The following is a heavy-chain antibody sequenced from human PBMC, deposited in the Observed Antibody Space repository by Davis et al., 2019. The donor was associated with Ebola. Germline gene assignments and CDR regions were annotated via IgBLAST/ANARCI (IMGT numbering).Heavy chain of an antibody. V-gene: IGHV1-18*01. CDR2: ISAYNGNT. CDR3: ARDFRIAARPVPGY. J-gene: IGHJ4*02. Sequence: ASAKVSCKASGYTFNTYGIGWVRQAPGQGLEWMGWISAYNGNTNYAQKLQGRVTMTTDTSTSTAYMELRSLRSDDTAVYYCARDFRIAARPVPGYWGQGTLVTVSS. D-gene: IGHD6-6*01. CDR1: GYTFNTYG.